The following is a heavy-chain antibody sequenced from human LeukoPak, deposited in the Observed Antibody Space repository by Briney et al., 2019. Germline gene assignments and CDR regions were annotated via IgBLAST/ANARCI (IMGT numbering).Heavy chain of an antibody. CDR1: GYTFTGYY. Sequence: ASVKVSCKASGYTFTGYYMHWVRQAPGQGLEWMGWINPNSGGTNYAQKFQGRVTVTRDTSISTAYMELSRLRSDDTAVYYCASDSSGYYYPFDPWGQGTLVTVSS. J-gene: IGHJ5*02. V-gene: IGHV1-2*02. D-gene: IGHD3-22*01. CDR3: ASDSSGYYYPFDP. CDR2: INPNSGGT.